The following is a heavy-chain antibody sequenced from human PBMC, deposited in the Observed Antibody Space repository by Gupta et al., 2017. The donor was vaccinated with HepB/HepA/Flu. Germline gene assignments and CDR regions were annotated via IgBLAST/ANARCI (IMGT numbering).Heavy chain of an antibody. J-gene: IGHJ4*02. V-gene: IGHV3-30-3*01. Sequence: QVQLVESGGGVVQPGRSLRLSCAASGFTFSSYAMHWVRQAPGQGLGWVAVISYDGSNKYYADSVKGRFTISRDNSKNTLYLQMNSLRAEDTAVYYCARVGWGYYGSESTFDYWGQGTLVTVSS. CDR2: ISYDGSNK. CDR3: ARVGWGYYGSESTFDY. CDR1: GFTFSSYA. D-gene: IGHD3-10*01.